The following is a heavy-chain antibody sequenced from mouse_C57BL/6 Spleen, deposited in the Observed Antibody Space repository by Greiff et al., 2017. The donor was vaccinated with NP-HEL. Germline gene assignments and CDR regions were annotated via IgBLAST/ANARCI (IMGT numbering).Heavy chain of an antibody. Sequence: EVQLQQSGPELVKPGASVKISCKASGYTFTDYYMNWVKQSHGKSLEWIGDINPNNGGTSYNQKFKGKATLTVDKSSSTAYMELRSLTSEDSAVYYCARGYDGPCDYWGQGTTLTVSS. V-gene: IGHV1-26*01. CDR1: GYTFTDYY. J-gene: IGHJ2*01. CDR2: INPNNGGT. D-gene: IGHD2-3*01. CDR3: ARGYDGPCDY.